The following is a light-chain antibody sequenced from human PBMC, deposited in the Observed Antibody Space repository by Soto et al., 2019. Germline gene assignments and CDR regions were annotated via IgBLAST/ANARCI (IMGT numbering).Light chain of an antibody. CDR3: PQYGSFPLS. Sequence: EIVLTQSPGTLSLSPGETATISCRASQSVSSSYLAWYQQKPGQAPRLLIYGASSMATGIPDRFIGSGSWIDYTLTISRLEPYDFGVHHYPQYGSFPLSFCGGTKVDIK. V-gene: IGKV3-20*01. CDR1: QSVSSSY. CDR2: GAS. J-gene: IGKJ4*01.